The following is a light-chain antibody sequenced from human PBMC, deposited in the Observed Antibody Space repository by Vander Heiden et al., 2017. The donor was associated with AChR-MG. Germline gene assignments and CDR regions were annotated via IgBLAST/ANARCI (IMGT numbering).Light chain of an antibody. CDR2: EGS. Sequence: PGQSITISCTGTSSDVGSYNLVSWYQQHPGKAPKLMIYEGSKRPSGVSNRFSGSKSGNTASLTISGLQAEDEADYYCCSYAGSSTFDWVFGGGTKLTVL. CDR1: SSDVGSYNL. CDR3: CSYAGSSTFDWV. V-gene: IGLV2-23*03. J-gene: IGLJ3*02.